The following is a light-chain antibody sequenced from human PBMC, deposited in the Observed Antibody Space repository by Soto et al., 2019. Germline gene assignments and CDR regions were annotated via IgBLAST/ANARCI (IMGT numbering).Light chain of an antibody. CDR2: TTS. Sequence: IQMTQSPSTLSASVGDRVTITCRASQSINSWLAWYHEKPGTAPKLLIYTTSSLQSGVPSRSSGSGSGTDFTLTISSLQPEDFGTYYCQQTYSTPPITFGQGTRLEI. CDR3: QQTYSTPPIT. CDR1: QSINSW. J-gene: IGKJ5*01. V-gene: IGKV1-39*01.